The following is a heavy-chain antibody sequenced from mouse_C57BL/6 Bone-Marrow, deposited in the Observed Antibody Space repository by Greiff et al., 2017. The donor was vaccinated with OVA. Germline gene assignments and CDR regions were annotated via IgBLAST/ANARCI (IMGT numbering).Heavy chain of an antibody. CDR2: IDPSDSYT. Sequence: QQSCKASGYTFTSYWMQWVKQRPGQGLEWIGEIDPSDSYTNYNQKFKGKATLTVDTSSSTAYMQLSSLTSEDSAVYYCARLGYLFAYWGQGTLVTVSA. D-gene: IGHD4-1*01. CDR3: ARLGYLFAY. V-gene: IGHV1-50*01. J-gene: IGHJ3*01. CDR1: GYTFTSYW.